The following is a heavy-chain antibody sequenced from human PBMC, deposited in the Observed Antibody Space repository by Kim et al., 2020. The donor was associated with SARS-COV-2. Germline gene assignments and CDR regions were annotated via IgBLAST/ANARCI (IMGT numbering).Heavy chain of an antibody. V-gene: IGHV3-23*01. Sequence: GGSLRLSCAASGFTFSSYSMSWVRQAPGKGLEWVSIVSASAGLTYYADSVKGRFTISRDNSQNTLYLQMHSLRAEDTAIYYCAKGGQVATRHFDYWGQGTLVTVSS. D-gene: IGHD5-12*01. CDR1: GFTFSSYS. J-gene: IGHJ4*02. CDR3: AKGGQVATRHFDY. CDR2: VSASAGLT.